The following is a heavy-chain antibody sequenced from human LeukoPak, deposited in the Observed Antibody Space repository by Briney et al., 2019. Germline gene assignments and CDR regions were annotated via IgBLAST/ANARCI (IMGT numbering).Heavy chain of an antibody. Sequence: KASQTLSLTCTVSGGSISSGDYYWSWIRQPPGKGLEWIGYIYYSGSTYYNPSLKGRVTISVDTSKNQFSLKLSSVTAADTAVYYCARDLLNEGNHLEYWGQGTLVTVSS. J-gene: IGHJ4*02. V-gene: IGHV4-30-4*01. CDR2: IYYSGST. CDR3: ARDLLNEGNHLEY. CDR1: GGSISSGDYY. D-gene: IGHD1-1*01.